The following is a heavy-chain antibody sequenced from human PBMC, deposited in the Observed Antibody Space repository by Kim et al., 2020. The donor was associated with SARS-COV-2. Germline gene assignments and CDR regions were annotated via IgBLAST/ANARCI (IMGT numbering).Heavy chain of an antibody. CDR2: IIPILGIA. J-gene: IGHJ6*02. Sequence: SVKVSCKASGGTFSSYAISWVRQAPGQGLEWMGRIIPILGIANYAQKFQGRVTITADKSTSTAYMELSSLRSEDTAVYYCARDSVVVVVAAKHYYYYYGMDVWGQGTTVTVSS. CDR1: GGTFSSYA. V-gene: IGHV1-69*04. D-gene: IGHD2-15*01. CDR3: ARDSVVVVVAAKHYYYYYGMDV.